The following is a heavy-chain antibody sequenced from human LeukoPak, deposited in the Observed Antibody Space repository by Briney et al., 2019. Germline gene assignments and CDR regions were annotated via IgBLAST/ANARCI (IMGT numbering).Heavy chain of an antibody. J-gene: IGHJ6*02. CDR1: GFTFDDYA. CDR3: ARDRTYDYYYYGMDV. D-gene: IGHD1-14*01. CDR2: ISWNSGST. Sequence: SLRLSCAASGFTFDDYAMHWVRQAPGKGLEWVSGISWNSGSTYYADSVKGRFTISRDNSKNTLYLQMNSLRAEDTAVYYCARDRTYDYYYYGMDVWGQGTTVTVSS. V-gene: IGHV3-9*01.